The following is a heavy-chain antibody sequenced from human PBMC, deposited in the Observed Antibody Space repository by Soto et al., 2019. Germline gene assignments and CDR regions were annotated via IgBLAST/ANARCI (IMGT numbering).Heavy chain of an antibody. D-gene: IGHD2-2*01. CDR1: GGSISSGDYY. CDR2: IYYSGST. CDR3: ARAPRSPHDIVVVPAAE. Sequence: SETLSLTCTVSGGSISSGDYYWSWIRQPPGKGLEWIGYIYYSGSTYYNPSLKSRVTISVDTSKNQFSLKLSSVTAADTAVYYCARAPRSPHDIVVVPAAEWGQGTLVTVSS. J-gene: IGHJ4*02. V-gene: IGHV4-30-4*01.